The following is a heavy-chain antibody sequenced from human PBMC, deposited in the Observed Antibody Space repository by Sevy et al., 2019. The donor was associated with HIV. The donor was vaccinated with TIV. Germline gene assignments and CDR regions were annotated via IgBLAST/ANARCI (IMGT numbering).Heavy chain of an antibody. CDR1: GFTFSGYA. CDR2: ISGSGGST. V-gene: IGHV3-23*01. J-gene: IGHJ5*02. CDR3: AKGGSSAPRSWIDP. Sequence: GGSLRLSCAASGFTFSGYAMSWVRQAPGKGLEWVSVISGSGGSTYYADSGKGRFTISRDNSKNTLYLQMNSLRADDTAVYYCAKGGSSAPRSWIDPWGQGTLVTVSS. D-gene: IGHD6-13*01.